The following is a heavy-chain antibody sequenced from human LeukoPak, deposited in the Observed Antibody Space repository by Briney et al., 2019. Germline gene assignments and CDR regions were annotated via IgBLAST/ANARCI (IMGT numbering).Heavy chain of an antibody. Sequence: GGSLRLSCAASGFTFGSYWMSWVRQAPGKGLEWVASIKQDGSEKYYVDSVKGRFTISRDNAKNSLYLQMNSLRAEDTALYYCARAPGEGWFDPWGQGTLVTVSS. CDR2: IKQDGSEK. J-gene: IGHJ5*02. V-gene: IGHV3-7*01. CDR3: ARAPGEGWFDP. CDR1: GFTFGSYW. D-gene: IGHD4-17*01.